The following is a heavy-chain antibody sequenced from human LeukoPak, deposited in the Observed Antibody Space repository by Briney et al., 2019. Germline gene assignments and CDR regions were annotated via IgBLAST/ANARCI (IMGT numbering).Heavy chain of an antibody. J-gene: IGHJ3*02. CDR1: GFTFTSSA. D-gene: IGHD2-15*01. CDR2: IVVGSGNT. CDR3: AAESRGYSYGYVVPCSGGSCYGKEYAFDI. Sequence: SVKVSCKASGFTFTSSAVQWVRQARGQRLEWIGWIVVGSGNTDYAQKFQERVTITRDMSTSTAYMELSSLRSEDTAVYYCAAESRGYSYGYVVPCSGGSCYGKEYAFDIWGQGTMVTVSS. V-gene: IGHV1-58*01.